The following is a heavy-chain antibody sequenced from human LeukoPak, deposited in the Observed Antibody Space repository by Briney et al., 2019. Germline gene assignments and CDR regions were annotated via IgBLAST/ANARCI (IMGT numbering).Heavy chain of an antibody. Sequence: ASVKVSCKASGYTFTSYYMHWVRQAPGQGLEWMGIINPSGGSTSYAQKFQDRVTMTRDTSTSTVYMELSSLRSEDTAVYYCAREEGTYYYDSSLGGAAFDIWGQGTMVTVSS. V-gene: IGHV1-46*03. CDR2: INPSGGST. D-gene: IGHD3-22*01. CDR1: GYTFTSYY. CDR3: AREEGTYYYDSSLGGAAFDI. J-gene: IGHJ3*02.